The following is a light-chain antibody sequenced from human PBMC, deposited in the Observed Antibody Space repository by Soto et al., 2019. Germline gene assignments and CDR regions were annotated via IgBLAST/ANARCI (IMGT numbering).Light chain of an antibody. V-gene: IGLV2-23*02. Sequence: QSALTQPPSASGSPGQSVTISCTGTSSDVGGYDFVSWYQQHPGKAPKILIYEVSKRPSGVSNRFSGSKSGTTASLTISGLQAEDEADYYCCSYAGSITYVFGTGTKVTVL. CDR3: CSYAGSITYV. CDR1: SSDVGGYDF. CDR2: EVS. J-gene: IGLJ1*01.